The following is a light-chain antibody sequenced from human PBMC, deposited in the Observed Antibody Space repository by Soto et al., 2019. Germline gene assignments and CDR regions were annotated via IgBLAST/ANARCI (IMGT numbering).Light chain of an antibody. J-gene: IGLJ3*02. Sequence: QSALTQPASMSGSPGQSITISCTGTSDDVGGYDIVSWYQQHPGKVPRLIIYDFIKRPSGVSHRFSGSKSGNTASLTISGLQIEDEADYYCASYTSSSTYLFGGGTKLTVL. CDR2: DFI. V-gene: IGLV2-14*03. CDR1: SDDVGGYDI. CDR3: ASYTSSSTYL.